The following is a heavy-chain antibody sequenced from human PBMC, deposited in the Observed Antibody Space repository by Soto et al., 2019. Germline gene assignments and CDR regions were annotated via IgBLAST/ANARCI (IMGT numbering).Heavy chain of an antibody. V-gene: IGHV1-69*01. Sequence: QVQLVQSGAEVKRPGSSVKVSCEASGGTVSSLGFTWVRQAPGQGLEWMGGIIPISGRTTFAPKFLGRVTMTADESTRTTYMELTALTSDDTAIYYCATRGTQGRWLEFADYWGQGTLVTVSS. CDR2: IIPISGRT. CDR1: GGTVSSLG. D-gene: IGHD5-12*01. CDR3: ATRGTQGRWLEFADY. J-gene: IGHJ4*02.